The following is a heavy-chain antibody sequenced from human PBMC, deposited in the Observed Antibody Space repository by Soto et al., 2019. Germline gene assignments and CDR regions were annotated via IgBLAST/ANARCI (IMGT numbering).Heavy chain of an antibody. CDR1: GGSISSGGYY. J-gene: IGHJ6*03. Sequence: QVQLQESGPGLVKPSQTLSLTCTVFGGSISSGGYYWSWIRQHPGKGLEWIGYIYYSGSTYYNPSLKSRVTISVDTSKNQFSLKLSSVTAADTAVYYCATWGGPYAIHYYYYMDVWGKGTTVTVSS. CDR2: IYYSGST. V-gene: IGHV4-31*03. D-gene: IGHD2-8*01. CDR3: ATWGGPYAIHYYYYMDV.